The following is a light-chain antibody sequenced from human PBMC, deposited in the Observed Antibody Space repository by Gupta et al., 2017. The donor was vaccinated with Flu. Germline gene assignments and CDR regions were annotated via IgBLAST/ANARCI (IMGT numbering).Light chain of an antibody. J-gene: IGKJ2*02. V-gene: IGKV2-30*01. CDR3: IRGKPPWT. CDR1: QSLVYKNGITY. Sequence: VTLGQAASISCRSSQSLVYKNGITYLNWFQQRPGQSPRRLIYEVSKRDYGVPDRFSGSGSVTDFTLKSSRGEAEDVGVYYGIRGKPPWTFGQGTMVDI. CDR2: EVS.